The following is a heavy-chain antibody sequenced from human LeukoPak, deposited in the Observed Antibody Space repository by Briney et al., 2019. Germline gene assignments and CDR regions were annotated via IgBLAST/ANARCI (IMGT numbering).Heavy chain of an antibody. Sequence: GGSLRLSCAASGFTFSSYAMSWVRQAPGKGLVWVSGISGSGGSTHYADSVKDRFTISRDNSKNTLYLQMNSLRAEDTAVYYCAKETVVVVAATPDAFDIWGQGTMVTVSS. CDR2: ISGSGGST. V-gene: IGHV3-23*01. CDR3: AKETVVVVAATPDAFDI. D-gene: IGHD2-15*01. J-gene: IGHJ3*02. CDR1: GFTFSSYA.